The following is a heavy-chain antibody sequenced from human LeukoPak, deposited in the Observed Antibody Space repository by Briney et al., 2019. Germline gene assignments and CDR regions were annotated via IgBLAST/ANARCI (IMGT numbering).Heavy chain of an antibody. CDR3: AITQYITSFDY. Sequence: GESLKISCKGSGYSFTSYWIAWVRQMPGKGPEGMAIIYPVDSTTRYSPSFQGQVTISVDKSISTAYLQWSALKASDTAIYYCAITQYITSFDYWGQGSLVTVSS. J-gene: IGHJ4*02. CDR1: GYSFTSYW. V-gene: IGHV5-51*01. D-gene: IGHD6-13*01. CDR2: IYPVDSTT.